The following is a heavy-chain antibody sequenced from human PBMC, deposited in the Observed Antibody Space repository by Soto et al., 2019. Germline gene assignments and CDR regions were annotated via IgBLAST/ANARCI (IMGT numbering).Heavy chain of an antibody. CDR3: ARDLYSTSWYVRAFDM. V-gene: IGHV1-69*13. CDR2: IIPIFGTA. D-gene: IGHD6-13*01. CDR1: GGTFSSYA. J-gene: IGHJ3*02. Sequence: SVKVSCKASGGTFSSYAISWVRQAPGQGLEWMGGIIPIFGTANYAQKFQGRVTITADESTSTAYMELSSLRSEDTAVYYCARDLYSTSWYVRAFDMWGQGTMVTVSS.